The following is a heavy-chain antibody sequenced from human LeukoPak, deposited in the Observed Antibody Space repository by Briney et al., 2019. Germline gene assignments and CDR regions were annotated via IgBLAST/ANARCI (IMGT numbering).Heavy chain of an antibody. CDR2: IKSDGST. CDR3: AGSPNWYITIFGVVSSPFDY. J-gene: IGHJ4*02. V-gene: IGHV3-74*01. D-gene: IGHD3-3*01. Sequence: PGGSLRLSCAASGFTFISYWMHWVRQAPGKGLVWVSRIKSDGSTNYADSVKGRFTISRDNAKNTVSLQMNSLRAEDTGVYYCAGSPNWYITIFGVVSSPFDYWGQGTLVTVSS. CDR1: GFTFISYW.